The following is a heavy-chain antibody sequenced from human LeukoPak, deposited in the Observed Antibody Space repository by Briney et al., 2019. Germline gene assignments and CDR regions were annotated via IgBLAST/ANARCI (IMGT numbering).Heavy chain of an antibody. CDR2: INHSGST. CDR3: ARGSGWYRY. Sequence: PSETLSLTCAVYGGSFSGYYWSWIRQPPGKGLEWIGEINHSGSTNYNPSLKSRVTISVDTSKNQFSLKLSSVTAADTAVYYCARGSGWYRYWGQGTLVTVPS. J-gene: IGHJ4*02. CDR1: GGSFSGYY. V-gene: IGHV4-34*01. D-gene: IGHD6-19*01.